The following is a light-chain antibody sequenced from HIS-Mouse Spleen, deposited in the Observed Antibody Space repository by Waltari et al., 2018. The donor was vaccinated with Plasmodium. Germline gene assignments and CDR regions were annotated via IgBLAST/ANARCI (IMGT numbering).Light chain of an antibody. CDR2: KDS. Sequence: SYELTQPPSVSVSPGQTARITCSGDALPKQYAYWYQQKPGQAPVLVIYKDSERPSGIPEGFSGPRSGTTVTLTISGVQAEDEADYYCQSADSSGTYRVFGGGTKLTVL. J-gene: IGLJ2*01. CDR3: QSADSSGTYRV. CDR1: ALPKQY. V-gene: IGLV3-25*03.